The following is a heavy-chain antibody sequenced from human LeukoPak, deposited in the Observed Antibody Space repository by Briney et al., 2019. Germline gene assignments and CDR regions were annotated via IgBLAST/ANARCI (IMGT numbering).Heavy chain of an antibody. CDR1: GFTFSSYS. D-gene: IGHD6-13*01. CDR2: ISSSSSYI. CDR3: ARDGEQQLSCYFDY. J-gene: IGHJ4*02. Sequence: GGSLRLSCAASGFTFSSYSMTWVRQAPGKGLEWVSSISSSSSYIYYADSVKGRSTISRDNAKNSLYLQMNSLRAEDTAVYYCARDGEQQLSCYFDYWGQGTLVTVSS. V-gene: IGHV3-21*01.